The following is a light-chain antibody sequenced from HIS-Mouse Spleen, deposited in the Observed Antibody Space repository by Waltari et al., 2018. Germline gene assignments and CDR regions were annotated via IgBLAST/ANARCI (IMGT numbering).Light chain of an antibody. CDR2: EDS. J-gene: IGLJ2*01. Sequence: SYELTQPPSVSVSPGQTARITCAGDALPKKYASWYQLKSGQAPVLVIYEDSKRPSGIPERFSGSSSGTMATLTISGAQVEDEADYYCYSTDSSGNHRVFGGGTKLTVL. V-gene: IGLV3-10*01. CDR1: ALPKKY. CDR3: YSTDSSGNHRV.